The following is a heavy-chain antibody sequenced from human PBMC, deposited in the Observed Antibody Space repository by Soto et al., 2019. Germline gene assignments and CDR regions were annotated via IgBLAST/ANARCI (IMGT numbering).Heavy chain of an antibody. Sequence: QVQLVQSGAEVRKPGSSVKVSCKTSGGLISKYSFNWVRQAPGQGLEWMGGVLPISGSTDYAQKFQGRLTITADRSTSTVYMELSSLRSEDTAIYYCATIRVRGGPLRFEDGGQGMLIIVSS. CDR3: ATIRVRGGPLRFED. J-gene: IGHJ4*01. D-gene: IGHD5-12*01. V-gene: IGHV1-69*06. CDR1: GGLISKYS. CDR2: VLPISGST.